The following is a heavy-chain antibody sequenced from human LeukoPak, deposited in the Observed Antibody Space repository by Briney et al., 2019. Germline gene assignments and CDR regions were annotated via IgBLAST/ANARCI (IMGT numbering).Heavy chain of an antibody. J-gene: IGHJ4*02. D-gene: IGHD2-2*01. CDR1: GYTFTTLY. CDR2: INPNSGGT. CDR3: ARDRSTKQPYYFDY. V-gene: IGHV1-2*02. Sequence: ASVKVSCKASGYTFTTLYLHWVRQAPGQGLEWMGWINPNSGGTNYAQKFQGRVTMTRDTSISTAYMELSRLRSNDTAVYYCARDRSTKQPYYFDYWGQGTLVTVSS.